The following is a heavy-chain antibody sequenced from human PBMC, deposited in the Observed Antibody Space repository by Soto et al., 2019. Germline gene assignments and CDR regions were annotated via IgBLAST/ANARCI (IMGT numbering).Heavy chain of an antibody. CDR1: GFTFSNST. D-gene: IGHD2-21*02. Sequence: EVPLVESGGGLVQPGGSLRLSCVASGFTFSNSTMTWVRQAPGKGLEWLSYIDTGGSTMHYADSVKGRFTISRDNAKNSLYLQMDSLRDEDTAVYYCAVYCRGNCYYAFDIWGQGTMLTVSS. CDR3: AVYCRGNCYYAFDI. V-gene: IGHV3-48*02. J-gene: IGHJ3*02. CDR2: IDTGGSTM.